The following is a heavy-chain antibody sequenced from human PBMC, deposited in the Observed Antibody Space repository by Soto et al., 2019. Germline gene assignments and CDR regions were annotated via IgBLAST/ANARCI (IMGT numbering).Heavy chain of an antibody. D-gene: IGHD3-3*01. V-gene: IGHV3-23*01. Sequence: EVQLLESGGGLVQPGGSLRLSCAASGFTFSSYAMSWVRQAPGKGLEWVSAISGSGGSTYYADSVKGRFTISRDNSKNTLYLQMNSLRAEDTAVYYCAKDTYYDFWSGYPNWFDPWGQGTLVTVSS. CDR3: AKDTYYDFWSGYPNWFDP. CDR2: ISGSGGST. CDR1: GFTFSSYA. J-gene: IGHJ5*02.